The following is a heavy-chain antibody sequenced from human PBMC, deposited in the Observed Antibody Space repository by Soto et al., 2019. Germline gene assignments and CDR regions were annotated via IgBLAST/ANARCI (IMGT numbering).Heavy chain of an antibody. CDR1: GYTFTSYG. CDR3: ARDAAVGLFDY. V-gene: IGHV1-18*01. J-gene: IGHJ4*02. D-gene: IGHD1-26*01. CDR2: ISAYNGNT. Sequence: QVQLVQSGDEVKKPGASVKVSCKASGYTFTSYGISWVRQAPGQGLEWMGWISAYNGNTNYAQKLQGRLTLTPXTSTSTAYMELRSLRSDDTAVYYCARDAAVGLFDYWGQGTLVTVSS.